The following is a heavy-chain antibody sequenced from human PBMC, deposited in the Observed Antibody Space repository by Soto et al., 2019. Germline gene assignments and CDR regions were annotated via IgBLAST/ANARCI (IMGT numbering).Heavy chain of an antibody. CDR3: ASSSLYGMDV. CDR2: ISYSGST. J-gene: IGHJ6*02. Sequence: SETLSLTCSVSGDSMNNGDYFWTWIRQTPGKGLQWIGYISYSGSTFYNPSLKTRLAMSVDTSKNQFSVRLRSVTAADTAVYYCASSSLYGMDVWGQGTTVTVSS. CDR1: GDSMNNGDYF. V-gene: IGHV4-30-4*01.